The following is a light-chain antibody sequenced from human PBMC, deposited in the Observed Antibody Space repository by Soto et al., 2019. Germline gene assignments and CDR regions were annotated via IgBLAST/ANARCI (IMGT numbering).Light chain of an antibody. Sequence: SYELAQSPSVSVAPGKTASITCGGNNIGSKSVLWYQQKAGQAPVLLIYYDRYRPSGIPERFSGSNSGNTATLTISRVEAGDEADYYCQVWDTGSDQGVFGGGTQLTVL. J-gene: IGLJ2*01. V-gene: IGLV3-21*04. CDR2: YDR. CDR3: QVWDTGSDQGV. CDR1: NIGSKS.